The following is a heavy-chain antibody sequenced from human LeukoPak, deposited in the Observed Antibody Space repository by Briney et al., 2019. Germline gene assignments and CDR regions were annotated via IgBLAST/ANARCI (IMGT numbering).Heavy chain of an antibody. Sequence: HPGGSLRLSCAASGFTFDDYAMHWVRQAPGKGLEWVSGISWNSGSIGYADSVKGRFTISRDNAKNSLYLQMNSLRAEDTAVYYCARIRAGRIDYWGQGTLVTVSS. CDR2: ISWNSGSI. J-gene: IGHJ4*02. V-gene: IGHV3-9*01. CDR3: ARIRAGRIDY. CDR1: GFTFDDYA. D-gene: IGHD1-26*01.